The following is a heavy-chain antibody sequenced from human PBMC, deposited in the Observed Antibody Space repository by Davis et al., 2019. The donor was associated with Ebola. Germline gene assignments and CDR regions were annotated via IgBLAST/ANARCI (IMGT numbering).Heavy chain of an antibody. CDR2: ISAYNGNT. Sequence: ASVKVSCKASGYTFTSYGISWVRQAPGQGLEWMGWISAYNGNTNYAQKLQGRVTMTTDTSTSTAYMELRSLRSDDTAVYYCARQAAGHYDFWSGYLPGIDYWGQGTLVTVSS. J-gene: IGHJ4*02. CDR3: ARQAAGHYDFWSGYLPGIDY. CDR1: GYTFTSYG. V-gene: IGHV1-18*01. D-gene: IGHD3-3*01.